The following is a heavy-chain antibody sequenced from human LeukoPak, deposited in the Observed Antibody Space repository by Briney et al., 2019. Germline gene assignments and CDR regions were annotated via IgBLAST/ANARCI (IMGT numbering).Heavy chain of an antibody. CDR2: IYWNDDK. V-gene: IGHV2-5*01. CDR3: ARAYGPDLHFDY. CDR1: GFSLSTSGVG. D-gene: IGHD3-10*01. Sequence: ESGPTLVKPTQTLTLTCTFSGFSLSTSGVGVGWIRQPPGKALEWLALIYWNDDKRYSPSLKSRLTITKDTSKNQVVLTMTNMDPEDTATYYCARAYGPDLHFDYWGQGTLVTVSS. J-gene: IGHJ4*02.